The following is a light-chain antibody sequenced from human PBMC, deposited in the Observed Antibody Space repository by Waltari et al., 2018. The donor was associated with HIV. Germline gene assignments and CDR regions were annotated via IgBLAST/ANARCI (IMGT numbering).Light chain of an antibody. Sequence: QPVLTQSSSASASLGTSVTLTCSLSCAPSGSIIPSHHQQPGKAPRYLMKLEGSGSYNKGIGVPDRFSGSSSGADRYLTISNLQSEDEADYYCETWDSNTLVFGGGTKLTVL. CDR3: ETWDSNTLV. CDR1: CAPSGSI. V-gene: IGLV4-60*03. J-gene: IGLJ3*02. CDR2: LEGSGSY.